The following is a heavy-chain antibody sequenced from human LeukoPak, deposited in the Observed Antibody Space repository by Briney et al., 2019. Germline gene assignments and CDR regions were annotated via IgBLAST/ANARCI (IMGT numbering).Heavy chain of an antibody. D-gene: IGHD3-10*01. CDR3: AKSEDGSGSYYPDY. J-gene: IGHJ4*02. CDR2: ISGSGGST. CDR1: GFTLSTYW. V-gene: IGHV3-23*01. Sequence: PGGSLRLSCAAAGFTLSTYWMHWVRQAPGKGLVWVSAISGSGGSTYYADSVKGRFTISRDNSKNTLYLQMNSLRAEDTAVYYCAKSEDGSGSYYPDYWGQGTLVTVSS.